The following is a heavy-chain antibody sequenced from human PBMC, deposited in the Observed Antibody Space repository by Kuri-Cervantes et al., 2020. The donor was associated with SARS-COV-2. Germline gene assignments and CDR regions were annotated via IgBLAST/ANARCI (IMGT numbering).Heavy chain of an antibody. CDR3: ARDLGVAPDF. J-gene: IGHJ4*02. CDR1: GFTFSDYG. V-gene: IGHV3-30*03. D-gene: IGHD3-16*01. CDR2: ISYHGNNT. Sequence: GGSLRLSCVASGFTFSDYGMHWVRQAPGKGLEWVALISYHGNNTYHADSVKGRFTISRDNSKNTVYLQMNGLRAEDTAVYYCARDLGVAPDFWGQGTQVTVSS.